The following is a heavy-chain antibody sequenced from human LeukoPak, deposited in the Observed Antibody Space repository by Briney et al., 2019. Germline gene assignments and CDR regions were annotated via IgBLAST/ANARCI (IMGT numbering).Heavy chain of an antibody. CDR1: GYSISSGYY. CDR2: IYHSGST. CDR3: ARAGYSGYDTPLEYDY. V-gene: IGHV4-38-2*01. D-gene: IGHD5-12*01. J-gene: IGHJ4*02. Sequence: SETLSLTCAVSGYSISSGYYWGWIRQPPGKGLEWIGIIYHSGSTYYNPSLKSRVTISVDTSKNQFSLKLSSVTAADTAVYYCARAGYSGYDTPLEYDYWGQGTLVTVSS.